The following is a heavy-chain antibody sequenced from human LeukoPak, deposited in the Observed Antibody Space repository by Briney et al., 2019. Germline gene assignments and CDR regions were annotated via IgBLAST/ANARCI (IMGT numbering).Heavy chain of an antibody. D-gene: IGHD3-22*01. CDR1: GFTFSSYA. J-gene: IGHJ4*02. V-gene: IGHV3-30-3*01. CDR2: ISYDGSNK. Sequence: GGSLRLSCAASGFTFSSYAMHWVRQAPGKGLEWVAVISYDGSNKYYADSVKGRFTISRDNSKNTLYLQMNSLRAEDTAVYYCARDQNTYYYDSSGYYPLDYWGQGTLVTVSS. CDR3: ARDQNTYYYDSSGYYPLDY.